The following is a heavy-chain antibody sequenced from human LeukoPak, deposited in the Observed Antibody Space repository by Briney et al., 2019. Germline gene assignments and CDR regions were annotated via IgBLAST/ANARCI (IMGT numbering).Heavy chain of an antibody. CDR1: GFTFDDYG. D-gene: IGHD3-9*01. Sequence: GGSLRLSCAASGFTFDDYGMSWVRQAPGKGLEWVSGINWNGGSTGYADSVKGRFTISRDNAKNSLYLQMNSLRAEDTALYHCARDHSSLLRYFDWLTLDDAFDIWGQGTMVTVSS. J-gene: IGHJ3*02. CDR3: ARDHSSLLRYFDWLTLDDAFDI. CDR2: INWNGGST. V-gene: IGHV3-20*01.